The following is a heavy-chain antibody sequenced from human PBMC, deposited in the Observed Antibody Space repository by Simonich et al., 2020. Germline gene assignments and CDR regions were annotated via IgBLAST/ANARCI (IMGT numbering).Heavy chain of an antibody. V-gene: IGHV1-3*01. CDR1: GYTFTSYA. CDR3: ARHQEGLYYFDY. J-gene: IGHJ4*02. Sequence: QVQLVQYGAEVKKPGASVKVSSKASGYTFTSYAMHWVRQAPGQRLEWMGWINAGNGNTKYSQKFQGRVTITRDTSASTAYMELSSLRSEDTAVYYCARHQEGLYYFDYWGQGTLVTVSS. CDR2: INAGNGNT.